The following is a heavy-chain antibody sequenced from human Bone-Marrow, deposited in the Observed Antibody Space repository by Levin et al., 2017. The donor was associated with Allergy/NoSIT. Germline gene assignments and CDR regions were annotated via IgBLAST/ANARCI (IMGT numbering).Heavy chain of an antibody. CDR1: GFNFSTYN. D-gene: IGHD3-9*01. CDR2: INSGSTDI. Sequence: GGSLRLSCAASGFNFSTYNMNWVRQAPGKALEWVSSINSGSTDIYYADSLKGRFTISRDNAENSLYLQMNGLRAGDTAVYYCARDRTYGILRNYGMDVWGQGSTVTVSS. V-gene: IGHV3-21*01. J-gene: IGHJ6*02. CDR3: ARDRTYGILRNYGMDV.